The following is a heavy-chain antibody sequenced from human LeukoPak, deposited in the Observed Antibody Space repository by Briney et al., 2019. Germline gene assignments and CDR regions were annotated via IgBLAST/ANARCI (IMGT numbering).Heavy chain of an antibody. CDR2: IKQDGSER. Sequence: GGSLTLSCPASGFIFNKCWMTWVRQAPGKGLEWVANIKQDGSERYYVESVKGRFIISRDNVENSVYLQVNSLRVEDTAVYYCATANGDEDYWGQGTLVTVAS. D-gene: IGHD2-8*01. CDR1: GFIFNKCW. CDR3: ATANGDEDY. J-gene: IGHJ4*02. V-gene: IGHV3-7*03.